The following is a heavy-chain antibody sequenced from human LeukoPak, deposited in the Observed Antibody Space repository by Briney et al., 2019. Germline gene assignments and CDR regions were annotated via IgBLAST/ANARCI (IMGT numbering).Heavy chain of an antibody. CDR1: GGSISSYY. J-gene: IGHJ3*02. Sequence: SETLSLTCTVSGGSISSYYWSWIRQPPGKGLEWIGYIYYSGSTNYNPSLKSRVTISVDTSKNQFSLKLSSVTAADTAVYYCASSYYFGSGRLIWGQGTMVTVSS. CDR3: ASSYYFGSGRLI. V-gene: IGHV4-59*01. D-gene: IGHD3-10*01. CDR2: IYYSGST.